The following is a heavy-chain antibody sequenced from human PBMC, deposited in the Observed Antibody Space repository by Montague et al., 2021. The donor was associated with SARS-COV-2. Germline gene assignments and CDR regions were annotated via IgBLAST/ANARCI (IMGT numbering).Heavy chain of an antibody. J-gene: IGHJ6*02. CDR1: GTSITSYY. Sequence: SKTLSLTCSVSGTSITSYYWNWIRQPPGKGLEWIGYISDGGSTNYSPSLKSRVTMSVDTSKNQMSLKLTSVTAADTAVYYCARGCLSYFGAGSHCYGMDIWGQGTTVTVSS. V-gene: IGHV4-59*01. CDR3: ARGCLSYFGAGSHCYGMDI. D-gene: IGHD3-10*01. CDR2: ISDGGST.